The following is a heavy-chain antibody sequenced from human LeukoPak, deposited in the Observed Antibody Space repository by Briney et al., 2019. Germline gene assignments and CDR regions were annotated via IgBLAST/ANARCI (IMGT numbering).Heavy chain of an antibody. J-gene: IGHJ4*02. D-gene: IGHD3-22*01. CDR2: ISAYNGNT. Sequence: SVKVSCKASGYTFTSYGISWVRQAPGQGLEWMGWISAYNGNTNYAQKLQGRVTMTTDTSTSTAYMELRSLRSDDTAVYYCARDLFYYYDSSGYYGGDYWGQGTLVTVSS. CDR1: GYTFTSYG. V-gene: IGHV1-18*01. CDR3: ARDLFYYYDSSGYYGGDY.